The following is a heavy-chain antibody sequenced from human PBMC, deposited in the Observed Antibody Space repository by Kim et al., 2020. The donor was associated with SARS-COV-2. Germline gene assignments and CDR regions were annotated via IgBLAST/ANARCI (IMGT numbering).Heavy chain of an antibody. D-gene: IGHD2-15*01. V-gene: IGHV3-30*18. CDR1: GFTFSSYG. CDR3: AKVGRWPNYYYYMDV. Sequence: GGSLRLSCAASGFTFSSYGMHWVRQAPGKGLEWVAVISYDGSNKYYADSVKGRFTISRDNSKNTLYLQMNSLRAEDTAVYYCAKVGRWPNYYYYMDVWG. CDR2: ISYDGSNK. J-gene: IGHJ6*03.